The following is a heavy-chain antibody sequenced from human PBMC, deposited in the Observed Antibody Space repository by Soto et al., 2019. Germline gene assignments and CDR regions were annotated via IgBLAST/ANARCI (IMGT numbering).Heavy chain of an antibody. CDR3: ASSDLWIRGGVDV. Sequence: SETLSLTCTVSGGSISSSSYYWGWIRQPPGKGLEWIGSIYYSGSTYYNPSLKSRVTISVDTSKNQFSLKLSSVTAADTAVYYCASSDLWIRGGVDVWGQGTTVTVSS. D-gene: IGHD5-18*01. CDR1: GGSISSSSYY. CDR2: IYYSGST. V-gene: IGHV4-39*01. J-gene: IGHJ6*02.